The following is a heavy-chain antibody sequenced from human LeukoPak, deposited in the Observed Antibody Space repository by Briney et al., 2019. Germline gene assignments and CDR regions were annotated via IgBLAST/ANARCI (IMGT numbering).Heavy chain of an antibody. CDR2: INPESGGT. J-gene: IGHJ4*02. V-gene: IGHV1-2*02. CDR3: ARSSNWATLDY. Sequence: ASVKVSCKASGYTFTDYYMHWVRQAPGQGLEWMGWINPESGGTNFAQKFQGRVTLTRDTSIRTAYMELSSLRSDDTAVYYCARSSNWATLDYWGQGALVTVSS. CDR1: GYTFTDYY. D-gene: IGHD1-1*01.